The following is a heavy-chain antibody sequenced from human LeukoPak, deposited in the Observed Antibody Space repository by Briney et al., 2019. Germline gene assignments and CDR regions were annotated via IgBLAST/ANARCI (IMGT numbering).Heavy chain of an antibody. Sequence: SVKVSCKASGGTFSSYTISWVRQAPGQGLEWMGRIIPILGIANYAQKFQGRVTITADKSTSTAYMELSSLRSEDTAVYYCASAVIKAEAFDIWGQGTMVTVSS. CDR1: GGTFSSYT. CDR2: IIPILGIA. D-gene: IGHD3-10*01. V-gene: IGHV1-69*02. J-gene: IGHJ3*02. CDR3: ASAVIKAEAFDI.